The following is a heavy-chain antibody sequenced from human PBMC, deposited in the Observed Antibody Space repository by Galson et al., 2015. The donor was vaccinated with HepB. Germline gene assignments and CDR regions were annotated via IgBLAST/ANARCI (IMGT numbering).Heavy chain of an antibody. CDR3: ARDGGYSSGWYGGYYYGMDV. V-gene: IGHV3-7*03. D-gene: IGHD6-19*01. CDR2: IKQDGSEK. CDR1: GFTFSSYW. Sequence: SLRLSCAASGFTFSSYWMSWVRQAPGKGLEWVANIKQDGSEKYYVDSVKGRFTISRDNAKNSLYLQMNSLRAEDTAVYYCARDGGYSSGWYGGYYYGMDVWGQGTTVTVSS. J-gene: IGHJ6*02.